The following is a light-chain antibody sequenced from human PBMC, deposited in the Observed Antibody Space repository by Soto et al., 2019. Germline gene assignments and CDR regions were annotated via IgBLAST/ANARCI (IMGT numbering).Light chain of an antibody. J-gene: IGKJ5*01. CDR2: EAS. Sequence: DIHITHSPSLPSASIGDRVTITSRASHDISTFLAWYQQKPGKAPKLLIYEASTLQSGVPSRFSGSGSGTEFTLTISGLLPEDFAAYHCQQLYTLPFTFGQGKRLEIK. V-gene: IGKV1-9*01. CDR3: QQLYTLPFT. CDR1: HDISTF.